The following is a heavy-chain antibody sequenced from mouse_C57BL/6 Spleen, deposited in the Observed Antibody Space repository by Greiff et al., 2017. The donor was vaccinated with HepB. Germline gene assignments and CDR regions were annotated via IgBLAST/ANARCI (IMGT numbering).Heavy chain of an antibody. CDR1: GYTFTSYW. CDR3: ARGRYSDV. Sequence: VQLQQPGAELVKPGASVKLSCKASGYTFTSYWMQWVKQRPGQGLEWIGEIDPSDSYTNYNQKFKGKATLTVDTSSSTAYMQLSSLTSEDSAVYYCARGRYSDVWGTGTTVTVSS. J-gene: IGHJ1*03. V-gene: IGHV1-50*01. CDR2: IDPSDSYT.